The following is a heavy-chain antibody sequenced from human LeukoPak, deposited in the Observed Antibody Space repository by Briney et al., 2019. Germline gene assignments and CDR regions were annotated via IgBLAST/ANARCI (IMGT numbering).Heavy chain of an antibody. CDR3: ARLTPQTGTTFYFWGASSYYFDY. J-gene: IGHJ4*02. CDR1: GYTFTSYY. Sequence: ASVKVSCKASGYTFTSYYMHWVRQAPGQGLEWMGIINPSGGSTSYAQKFQGRVTMTRDTSTSTVYMELSSLRSEDTGVYYCARLTPQTGTTFYFWGASSYYFDYWGQGTLVTVSS. D-gene: IGHD1-7*01. CDR2: INPSGGST. V-gene: IGHV1-46*01.